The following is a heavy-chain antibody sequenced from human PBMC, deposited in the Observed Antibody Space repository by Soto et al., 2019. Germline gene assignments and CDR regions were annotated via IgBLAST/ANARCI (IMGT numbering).Heavy chain of an antibody. V-gene: IGHV3-33*01. CDR3: AREIGADDYYYYYYMDV. Sequence: GGSLRLSCSASGFTFSSYGMHWVRQAPGKGLEWVAVIWYDGSNKYYADSVKGRFTISRDNSKNTLYLQMNSLRAEDTAVYYCAREIGADDYYYYYYMDVWGKGTTVTVSS. J-gene: IGHJ6*03. CDR2: IWYDGSNK. CDR1: GFTFSSYG. D-gene: IGHD1-26*01.